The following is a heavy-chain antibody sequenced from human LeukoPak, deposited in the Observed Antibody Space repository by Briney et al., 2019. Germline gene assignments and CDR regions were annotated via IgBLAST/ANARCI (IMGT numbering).Heavy chain of an antibody. CDR2: IWYDGSNK. CDR1: GLTFSSNV. V-gene: IGHV3-30*02. J-gene: IGHJ4*02. CDR3: AKDETRDGYNLGAADY. D-gene: IGHD5-24*01. Sequence: GGSLRLSCAASGLTFSSNVMHWVRQGPGKGLEWVTFIWYDGSNKYYADSVKGRITISRDNSKNTLYLQMNSLRTEDTAVYYCAKDETRDGYNLGAADYWGQGTLVTVSS.